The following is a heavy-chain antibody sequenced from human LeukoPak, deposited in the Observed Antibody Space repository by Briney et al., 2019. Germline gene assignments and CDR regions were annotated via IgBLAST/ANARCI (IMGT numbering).Heavy chain of an antibody. V-gene: IGHV3-7*01. Sequence: GGSLRLSCAASGFTFSSYWMTWVRQAPGRGLEWVATIKADGSDKYYVNSVKGRFAISRDNAKNSLSLQMDSLRAEDTAVYYCARGGLWGGDYWGQGTLVTVSS. CDR2: IKADGSDK. CDR3: ARGGLWGGDY. J-gene: IGHJ4*02. CDR1: GFTFSSYW. D-gene: IGHD3-16*01.